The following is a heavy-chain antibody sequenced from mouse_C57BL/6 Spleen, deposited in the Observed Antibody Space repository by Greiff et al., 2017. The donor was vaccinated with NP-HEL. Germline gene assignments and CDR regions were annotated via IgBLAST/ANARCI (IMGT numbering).Heavy chain of an antibody. V-gene: IGHV5-9-1*02. CDR3: TRDHSSGSYYYAMDY. D-gene: IGHD3-2*02. CDR2: ISSGGDYI. CDR1: GFTFSSYA. Sequence: EVQRVESGEGLVKPGGSLKLSCAASGFTFSSYAMSWVRQTPEKRLEWVAYISSGGDYIYYADTVKGRFTISRDNARNTLYLQMSSLKSEDTAMYYCTRDHSSGSYYYAMDYWGQGTSVTVSS. J-gene: IGHJ4*01.